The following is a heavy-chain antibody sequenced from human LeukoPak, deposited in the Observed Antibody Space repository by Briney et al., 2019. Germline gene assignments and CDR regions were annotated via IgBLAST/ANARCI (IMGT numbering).Heavy chain of an antibody. CDR1: GYSISSDYY. J-gene: IGHJ4*02. Sequence: SETLSLTCTVSGYSISSDYYWGWIRQPPGKGLEWIGSIYHSGSTYYNPSLKSRVTISISTSKNQFSLKLSSVTAADTAVYYYARGKSRGSHIDYWGQGTLVTVSS. CDR2: IYHSGST. CDR3: ARGKSRGSHIDY. D-gene: IGHD1-26*01. V-gene: IGHV4-38-2*02.